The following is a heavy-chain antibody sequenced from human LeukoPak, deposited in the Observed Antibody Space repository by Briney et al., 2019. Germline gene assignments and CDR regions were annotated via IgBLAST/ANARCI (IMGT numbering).Heavy chain of an antibody. Sequence: SETLSLTCTVSGGSISSYYWSWIRQPPGKGLEWIGYTYYSGSTNYNPSLKSRVTISVDTSKNQFSLKLSSVTAADTAVYYCARELGTYFDYWGQGTLVTVSS. CDR1: GGSISSYY. CDR3: ARELGTYFDY. CDR2: TYYSGST. J-gene: IGHJ4*02. D-gene: IGHD3/OR15-3a*01. V-gene: IGHV4-59*01.